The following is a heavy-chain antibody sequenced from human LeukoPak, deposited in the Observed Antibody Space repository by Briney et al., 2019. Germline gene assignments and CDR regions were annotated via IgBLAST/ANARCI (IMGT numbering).Heavy chain of an antibody. V-gene: IGHV3-23*01. J-gene: IGHJ5*02. Sequence: GGSLRLSCAASGFTFNIYAMNWVRQAPGKGLEWVSGISGSGGGTYYADSLRGRFTISRDNSKNTLYLRINSLRAEDTAVYYCAKGDGYYGDDLNSWFDPWGQGTLVTVSS. CDR1: GFTFNIYA. D-gene: IGHD5-24*01. CDR3: AKGDGYYGDDLNSWFDP. CDR2: ISGSGGGT.